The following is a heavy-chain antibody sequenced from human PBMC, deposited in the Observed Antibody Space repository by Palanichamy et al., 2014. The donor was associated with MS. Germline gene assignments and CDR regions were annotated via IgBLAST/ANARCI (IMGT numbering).Heavy chain of an antibody. CDR2: IRTKTYSYAT. V-gene: IGHV3-73*01. Sequence: EVQLMESGGDLVQPGGSLKLSCAASGFTFSGSTMHWVRQASGKGLEWVGRIRTKTYSYATAYAESVTGRFTISRDDSKSTTYLQMNSLKTEDTAVYYCTRSPFSGDYGWGQGTLVTVSS. D-gene: IGHD4-17*01. CDR3: TRSPFSGDYG. CDR1: GFTFSGST. J-gene: IGHJ4*02.